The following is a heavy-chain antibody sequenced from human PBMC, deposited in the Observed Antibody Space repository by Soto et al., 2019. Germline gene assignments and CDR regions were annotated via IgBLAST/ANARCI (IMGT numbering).Heavy chain of an antibody. D-gene: IGHD4-17*01. J-gene: IGHJ4*02. CDR3: ARQDYGDYGY. CDR2: INHSGST. V-gene: IGHV4-34*01. Sequence: QVQLQQWGAGLLKPSETLSLTCAVYGGSFSGYYWSWIRQPPGKGLEWIGEINHSGSTNYNPSLKSRVTISVDTSKNQFSLKLSSVTAADTAVYYCARQDYGDYGYWGQGTLVTVSS. CDR1: GGSFSGYY.